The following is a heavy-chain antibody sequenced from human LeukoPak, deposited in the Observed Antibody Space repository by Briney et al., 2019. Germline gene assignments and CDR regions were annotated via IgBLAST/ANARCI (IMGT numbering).Heavy chain of an antibody. CDR2: INKNGGGT. CDR1: GYTFTDYY. CDR3: ARSVAEITSSCSACAEYFHH. D-gene: IGHD2-2*01. V-gene: IGHV1-2*02. J-gene: IGHJ1*01. Sequence: AAVKVSCKPSGYTFTDYYLHWVRQAPGQGLEWMGWINKNGGGTKCAERFQGRVTMTRDTSITTAYMELSGLTSDDTAVYYCARSVAEITSSCSACAEYFHHWGQGTLIIVS.